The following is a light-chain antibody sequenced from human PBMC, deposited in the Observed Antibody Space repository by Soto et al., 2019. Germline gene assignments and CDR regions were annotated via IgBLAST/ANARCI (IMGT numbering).Light chain of an antibody. V-gene: IGKV1-5*01. CDR3: QQYYTYAT. CDR1: QKIRNL. Sequence: DIQRTQWPGTLSWSGVGSVTITCRASQKIRNLLAWYQQKPGRAPKPLIFDASTLRTGVPSRFSGSGSGSEFNFTITGLQTDDFATYFCQQYYTYATFGHGTRLEIK. CDR2: DAS. J-gene: IGKJ5*01.